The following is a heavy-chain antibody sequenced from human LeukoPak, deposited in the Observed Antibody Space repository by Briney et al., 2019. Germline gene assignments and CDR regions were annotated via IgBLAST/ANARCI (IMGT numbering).Heavy chain of an antibody. CDR3: AKVTSSGWYGAFDI. CDR1: GFTFSSYA. D-gene: IGHD6-19*01. J-gene: IGHJ3*02. V-gene: IGHV3-23*01. Sequence: GGSLRLSCAASGFTFSSYAMRWVRQAPGKGLKWVSAICGNGGSTYYADSVKGRSTISRDNSKNTLYLQMNSLRAEDRAVYYCAKVTSSGWYGAFDIWGQGTMVTVSS. CDR2: ICGNGGST.